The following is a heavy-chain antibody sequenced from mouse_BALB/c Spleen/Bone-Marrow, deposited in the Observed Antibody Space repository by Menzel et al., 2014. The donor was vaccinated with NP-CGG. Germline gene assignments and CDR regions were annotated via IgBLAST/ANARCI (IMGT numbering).Heavy chain of an antibody. J-gene: IGHJ3*01. D-gene: IGHD2-3*01. Sequence: EVMLVESGGGLVQPGGSLKLSCAASGFDFSRYWMGWVRQAPGKGLGWIGEINPDSTTISYTPSLKYKFIISRDNAKNTLFLQMSNVRSEDTALYYCARLGYYGGFAYWGQGTLVTVSA. CDR1: GFDFSRYW. V-gene: IGHV4-1*02. CDR2: INPDSTTI. CDR3: ARLGYYGGFAY.